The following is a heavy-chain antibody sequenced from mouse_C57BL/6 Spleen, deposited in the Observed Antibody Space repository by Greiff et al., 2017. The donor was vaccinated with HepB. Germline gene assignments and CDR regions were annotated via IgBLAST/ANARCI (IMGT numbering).Heavy chain of an antibody. Sequence: QVQLQQPGAELVKPGASVKLSCKASGYTFTSYWMQWVKQRPGQGLEWIGEIDPSDSYTNYNQKFKGKATLTVDTSSSTAYMQLSSLTSEDSAVYYCARERGGGLPVDYWGQGTTLTVSS. CDR1: GYTFTSYW. CDR3: ARERGGGLPVDY. D-gene: IGHD2-4*01. CDR2: IDPSDSYT. J-gene: IGHJ2*01. V-gene: IGHV1-50*01.